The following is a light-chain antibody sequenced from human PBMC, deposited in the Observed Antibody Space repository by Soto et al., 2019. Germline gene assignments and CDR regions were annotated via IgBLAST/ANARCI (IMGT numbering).Light chain of an antibody. V-gene: IGKV3-15*01. Sequence: VMTQSPGTLSVSPGERATLSCRASQSVRSDLAWYQQKPGQAPRLLIYGASSRAPGIPARFSGSGSGTEFTLTISSLQSEDFAVYYCQQYNNWPRTFGQGTKVDI. CDR3: QQYNNWPRT. CDR1: QSVRSD. J-gene: IGKJ1*01. CDR2: GAS.